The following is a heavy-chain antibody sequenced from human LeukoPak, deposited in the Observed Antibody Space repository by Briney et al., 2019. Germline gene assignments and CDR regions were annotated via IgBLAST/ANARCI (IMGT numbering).Heavy chain of an antibody. CDR2: ISAYNGNT. V-gene: IGHV1-18*01. CDR1: GYTFTSYG. Sequence: GASVKVSCKASGYTFTSYGISWVRQAPGQGLEWMGWISAYNGNTNYAQKLQGRVTMTTDTSTSTAYMELRSLRSDDTAVYYCARDLSDELWFGESLRDYGMDVWGQGTTVTASS. J-gene: IGHJ6*02. CDR3: ARDLSDELWFGESLRDYGMDV. D-gene: IGHD3-10*01.